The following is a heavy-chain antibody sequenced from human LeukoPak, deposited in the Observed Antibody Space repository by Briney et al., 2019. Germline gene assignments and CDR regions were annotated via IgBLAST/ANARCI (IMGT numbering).Heavy chain of an antibody. CDR2: MNPNSGNT. CDR3: ARVFADPNWFDP. D-gene: IGHD3-3*01. CDR1: GYTFTSYD. V-gene: IGHV1-8*01. Sequence: ASVKVSFKASGYTFTSYDINWVRQATGQGLEWMGWMNPNSGNTGYAQKFQGRVTMTRNTSISTAYMELSSLRSEDTAVYYCARVFADPNWFDPWGQGTLVTVSS. J-gene: IGHJ5*02.